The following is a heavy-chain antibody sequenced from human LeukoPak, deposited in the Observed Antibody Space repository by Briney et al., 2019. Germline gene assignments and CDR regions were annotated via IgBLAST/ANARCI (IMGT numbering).Heavy chain of an antibody. CDR3: WRDKQRGYGRYFDH. D-gene: IGHD5-18*01. Sequence: SETLTLTCTVSAGSISTYHWNWLRKSPEKGLEWLTYMQSNGINKYNPSFKSRVTIFVKKPRNHTVLYQRPVTTADTAVYLYWRDKQRGYGRYFDHWGQGILVTVSS. CDR2: MQSNGIN. CDR1: AGSISTYH. V-gene: IGHV4-59*01. J-gene: IGHJ4*02.